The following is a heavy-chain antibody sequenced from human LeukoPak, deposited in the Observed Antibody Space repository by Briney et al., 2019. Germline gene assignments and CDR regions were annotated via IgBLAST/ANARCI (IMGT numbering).Heavy chain of an antibody. CDR2: IYYSGST. J-gene: IGHJ4*02. CDR3: ARDNVVSGRTFDY. V-gene: IGHV4-30-4*08. D-gene: IGHD1-26*01. CDR1: GGSVTSYY. Sequence: PSETLSLTCSVSGGSVTSYYWSWIRQPPGKGLEWIGYIYYSGSTYYNPSLKSRVTISVDTSKNQFSLKLSSVTAADTAVYYCARDNVVSGRTFDYWGQGTLVTVSS.